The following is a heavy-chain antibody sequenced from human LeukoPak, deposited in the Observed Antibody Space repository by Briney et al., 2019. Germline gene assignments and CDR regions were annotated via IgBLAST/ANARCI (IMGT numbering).Heavy chain of an antibody. D-gene: IGHD3-10*01. V-gene: IGHV4-59*01. CDR1: GGSMSGFF. CDR2: IHYSWSST. CDR3: ARTSRHFYGSGTNLTPWPAGMDV. Sequence: SETLSLTCTVSGGSMSGFFWTWIRQPPGRELEWIGSIHYSWSSTKYNPSLKSRLTISVDTSKSQLPRNLDSATAADTAVYYCARTSRHFYGSGTNLTPWPAGMDVWGQGTTVTVSS. J-gene: IGHJ6*02.